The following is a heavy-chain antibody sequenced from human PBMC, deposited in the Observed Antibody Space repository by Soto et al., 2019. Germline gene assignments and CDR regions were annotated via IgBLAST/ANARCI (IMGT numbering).Heavy chain of an antibody. CDR2: IYHSGST. D-gene: IGHD1-26*01. V-gene: IGHV4-30-2*01. CDR1: GGSISSGGYS. CDR3: VAGGGIPRYY. J-gene: IGHJ4*02. Sequence: QLQLQESGSGLVKPSQTLSLTCAVSGGSISSGGYSWSWIRPPPGKGLEWIGYIYHSGSTYYNPSLKTRVTISVDMSKNQSSLKLSFVTAADTAVYSCVAGGGIPRYYWGQGTLVTVSS.